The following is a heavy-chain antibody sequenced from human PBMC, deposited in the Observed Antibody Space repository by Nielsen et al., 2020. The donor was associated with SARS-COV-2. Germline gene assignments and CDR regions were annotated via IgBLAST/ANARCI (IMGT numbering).Heavy chain of an antibody. J-gene: IGHJ3*01. D-gene: IGHD4-17*01. CDR1: GGSISSSSYY. CDR2: IYYSGST. CDR3: ARDYYGDYLDGFDF. Sequence: SETLSLTCTVSGGSISSSSYYWGWIRQPPGKGLEWIGSIYYSGSTYYNPSLKSRVTISVDTSKNQFSLKLSSVTAADRAVYYCARDYYGDYLDGFDFWGQGTMVTVSS. V-gene: IGHV4-39*07.